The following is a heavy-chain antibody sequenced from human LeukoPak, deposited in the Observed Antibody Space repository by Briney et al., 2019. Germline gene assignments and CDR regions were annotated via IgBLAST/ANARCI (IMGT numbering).Heavy chain of an antibody. CDR2: IYYSGST. V-gene: IGHV4-59*12. CDR1: GGSISNYY. CDR3: ARGLVAAAGSGGDY. Sequence: PSETLSLTCTVSGGSISNYYWSWIRQPPGKGLEWIGEIYYSGSTNYNPSLKSRVTISVDKSKNQFSLKLSSVTAADTAVYYCARGLVAAAGSGGDYWGQGTLVTVSS. D-gene: IGHD6-13*01. J-gene: IGHJ4*02.